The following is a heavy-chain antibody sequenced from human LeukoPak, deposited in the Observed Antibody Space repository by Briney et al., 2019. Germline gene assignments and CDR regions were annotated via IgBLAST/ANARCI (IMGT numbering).Heavy chain of an antibody. V-gene: IGHV3-23*01. D-gene: IGHD6-19*01. Sequence: GGSLRLSCAAPGFTFSSYAMSWVRQAPGKGLEWVSAISGSGGSTYYADSVKGRFTISRDNSKNTLYLQMNSLRAEDTAVYYCAKDGSSGWYSYYYYGMDVWGQGTTVTVSS. CDR1: GFTFSSYA. CDR2: ISGSGGST. CDR3: AKDGSSGWYSYYYYGMDV. J-gene: IGHJ6*02.